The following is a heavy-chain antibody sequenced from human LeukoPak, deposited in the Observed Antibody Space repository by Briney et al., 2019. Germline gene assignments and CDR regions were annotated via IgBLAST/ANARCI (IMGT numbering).Heavy chain of an antibody. V-gene: IGHV3-9*01. CDR2: ISWNSGSI. Sequence: GGSLRLSCAVSGFTFSSYWIHWVRQAPGKGLEWVSGISWNSGSIGYADSVKGRFTISRDNAKNSLYLQMDSLRAEDTALYYCAKAHYDFWAPFDYWGQGTLVTVSS. CDR3: AKAHYDFWAPFDY. D-gene: IGHD3-3*01. CDR1: GFTFSSYW. J-gene: IGHJ4*02.